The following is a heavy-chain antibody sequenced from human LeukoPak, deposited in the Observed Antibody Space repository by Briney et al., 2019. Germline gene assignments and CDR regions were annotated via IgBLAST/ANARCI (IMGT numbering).Heavy chain of an antibody. CDR1: GGSISRYY. J-gene: IGHJ4*02. Sequence: SETLSPTCTVSGGSISRYYWSWLRQPAGKGLEWVGRIYTSGSTNYNSSLKSRVTVSVDKSKNQFSLKLSSVTAADTAVYYCAREWSHHYDSSGYLDYWGQGTLVTVSS. V-gene: IGHV4-4*07. CDR2: IYTSGST. CDR3: AREWSHHYDSSGYLDY. D-gene: IGHD3-22*01.